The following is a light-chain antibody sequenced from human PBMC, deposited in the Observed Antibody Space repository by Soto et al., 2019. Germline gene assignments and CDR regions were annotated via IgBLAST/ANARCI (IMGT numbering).Light chain of an antibody. CDR2: AAS. Sequence: HMNKNPSTLSASVGDSVAFTCRASQDISTFLVWYQQEPGKAPKLLIYAASTLQSGVPSRFSGRGSGTDFTLTISSLQPEDFATYYCQQRTSYPLTFGLGTKVDI. CDR1: QDISTF. J-gene: IGKJ4*01. V-gene: IGKV1-9*01. CDR3: QQRTSYPLT.